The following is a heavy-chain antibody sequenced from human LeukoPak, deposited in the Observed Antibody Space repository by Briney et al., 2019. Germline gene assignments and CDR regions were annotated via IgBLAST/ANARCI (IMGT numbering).Heavy chain of an antibody. CDR1: GFSFSSYG. V-gene: IGHV3-33*08. D-gene: IGHD3-10*01. CDR3: ASDYYGSGPYYYMDV. J-gene: IGHJ6*03. Sequence: GGSLRLSCAASGFSFSSYGMHWVRQAPGKGLEWVAFIQYDGSNKYYADSVKGRFTISRDNAKNSLYLQMNSLRAEDTAVYYCASDYYGSGPYYYMDVWGKGTTVTVSS. CDR2: IQYDGSNK.